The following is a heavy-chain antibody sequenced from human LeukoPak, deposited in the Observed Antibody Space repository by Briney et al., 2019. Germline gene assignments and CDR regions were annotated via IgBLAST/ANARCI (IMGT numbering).Heavy chain of an antibody. J-gene: IGHJ3*02. CDR3: ARASTISAPWAFDI. Sequence: ASVKVSCKASGYTFTGYYMHWVRQAPGQGLEWMGWINPNSGGTNYAQKFQGRVTMTRDTSISTAYMELSRLRSDDTAVYYCARASTISAPWAFDIWGQGTMVTVSS. CDR1: GYTFTGYY. D-gene: IGHD5/OR15-5a*01. CDR2: INPNSGGT. V-gene: IGHV1-2*02.